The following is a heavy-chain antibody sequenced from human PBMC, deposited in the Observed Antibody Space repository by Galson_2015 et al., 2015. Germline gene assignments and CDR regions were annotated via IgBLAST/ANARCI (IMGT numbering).Heavy chain of an antibody. CDR2: IDWDDDK. J-gene: IGHJ5*02. D-gene: IGHD2-2*01. CDR1: GFSLSTSGMR. V-gene: IGHV2-70*04. CDR3: ARHVVVPAAGHTGWFDP. Sequence: PALVKPTQTLTLTCTFSGFSLSTSGMRVSWIRQPPGKALEWLARIDWDDDKFYSTSLKTRLTISKDTSKNQVVLTMTNMDPVDTATYYCARHVVVPAAGHTGWFDPWGQGTLVTVSS.